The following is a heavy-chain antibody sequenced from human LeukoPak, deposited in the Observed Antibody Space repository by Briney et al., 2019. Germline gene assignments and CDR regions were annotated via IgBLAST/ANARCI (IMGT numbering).Heavy chain of an antibody. D-gene: IGHD3-22*01. CDR1: GYTFTSYD. J-gene: IGHJ6*02. V-gene: IGHV1-8*01. CDR3: ARGGNYYDSSGYSDYYYYGMDV. Sequence: GASVKVSCKASGYTFTSYDINWVRQATGQGLEWMGWMNPNSGNTGYAQKFQGRVTMTRNTSISTAYMELSSLRSEDTAVYYCARGGNYYDSSGYSDYYYYGMDVWGQGTTVTVSS. CDR2: MNPNSGNT.